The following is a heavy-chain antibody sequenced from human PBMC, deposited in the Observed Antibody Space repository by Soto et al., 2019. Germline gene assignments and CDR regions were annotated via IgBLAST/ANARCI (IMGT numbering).Heavy chain of an antibody. J-gene: IGHJ6*02. CDR1: GGTFSSYA. CDR3: ARTKVVVAARNNKPYNFFYAMDV. Sequence: QVQLVQSGAEVKKPGSSVKVSCKASGGTFSSYAISWVRQAPGQGLEWMGGIIPMLGTANYAQNFQGRVTITADKSTSTAYMELTSLRSEDTAVCYCARTKVVVAARNNKPYNFFYAMDVWGQGTTVTVFS. V-gene: IGHV1-69*06. D-gene: IGHD2-15*01. CDR2: IIPMLGTA.